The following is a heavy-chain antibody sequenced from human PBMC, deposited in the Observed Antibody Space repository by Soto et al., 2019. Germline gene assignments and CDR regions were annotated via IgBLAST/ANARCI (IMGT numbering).Heavy chain of an antibody. CDR2: INWNSAKL. CDR1: GFNFNDYA. D-gene: IGHD3-10*01. J-gene: IGHJ4*02. V-gene: IGHV3-9*01. CDR3: AKDNYIGSQSYFPNHLDS. Sequence: EVHLVESGGGLVQPGRSLRLSCAASGFNFNDYAMHWVRQAPGKGLEWGSGINWNSAKLGYADSVKGRFTISRDNAKNSLFLQMNSLRLADTAFYYCAKDNYIGSQSYFPNHLDSWGQGTLVTVSS.